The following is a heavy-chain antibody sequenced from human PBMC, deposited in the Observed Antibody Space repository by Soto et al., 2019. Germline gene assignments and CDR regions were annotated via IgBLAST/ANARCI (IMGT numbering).Heavy chain of an antibody. Sequence: PGGSLRLSCAASGFTFSNAWMSWVRQAPGKGLEWVGRIRSKANSYATAYAASVKGRFTISRDDSKNTAYLQMNSLKTEDTAVYYCTRLYCGGDCNDYWGQGTLVTVSS. D-gene: IGHD2-21*02. V-gene: IGHV3-73*01. J-gene: IGHJ4*02. CDR1: GFTFSNAW. CDR3: TRLYCGGDCNDY. CDR2: IRSKANSYAT.